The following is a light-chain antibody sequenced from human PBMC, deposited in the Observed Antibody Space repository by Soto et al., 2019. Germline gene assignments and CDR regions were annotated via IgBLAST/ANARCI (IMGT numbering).Light chain of an antibody. J-gene: IGLJ2*01. Sequence: QSALTQPASGSGSPGQSITISCTGTSSDVGGYKYVSWYQHHPGKAPKFMIYDVSNRPSGVSNRFSGSKSGNTASLTISGLQAEDEADYYCSSYASNTTLVIFGGGTKVTVL. CDR3: SSYASNTTLVI. CDR1: SSDVGGYKY. V-gene: IGLV2-14*03. CDR2: DVS.